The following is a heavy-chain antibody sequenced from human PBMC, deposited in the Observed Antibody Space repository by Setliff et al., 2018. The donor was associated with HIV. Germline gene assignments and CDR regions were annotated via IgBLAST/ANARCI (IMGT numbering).Heavy chain of an antibody. J-gene: IGHJ4*02. CDR3: ARSVAGTLVWSL. D-gene: IGHD6-13*01. Sequence: SETLSLTCAVYGGSFSGYYWSWFRQPPGKGLEWIGTIYYDGSTYYNPSLKSRVTILGDTSKNQFSLKLRSVTAADTAVYYCARSVAGTLVWSLWGQGTLVTVSS. CDR2: IYYDGST. CDR1: GGSFSGYY. V-gene: IGHV4-34*01.